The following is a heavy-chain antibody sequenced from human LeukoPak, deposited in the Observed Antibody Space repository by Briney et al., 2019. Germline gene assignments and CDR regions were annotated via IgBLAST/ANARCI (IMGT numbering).Heavy chain of an antibody. D-gene: IGHD2-21*02. Sequence: GGSLRLSCAASGFIFSSSYMSWVRQTPGKGLEWVSTFERGGHTAYADSVKGRFTISRDVSENTIYLQMNSLRVEDTAVYYCAKGDTDCTCPGYWGQGTPVTVSS. J-gene: IGHJ4*02. V-gene: IGHV3-53*01. CDR1: GFIFSSSY. CDR2: FERGGHT. CDR3: AKGDTDCTCPGY.